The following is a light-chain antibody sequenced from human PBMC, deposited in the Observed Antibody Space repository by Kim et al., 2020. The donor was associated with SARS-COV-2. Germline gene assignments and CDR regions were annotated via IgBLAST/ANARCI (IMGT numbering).Light chain of an antibody. J-gene: IGKJ1*01. CDR2: WAS. Sequence: DIVMTQSPDSLAVSLGERATINCKSSQSVLYSSNNKNYLTWYQQKPGQPPKLLISWASTRESGVPDRFSGSGSGTDFTLTISSLQAEDVAVYYCQQYHSIPPTFGQGTKVDIK. CDR3: QQYHSIPPT. V-gene: IGKV4-1*01. CDR1: QSVLYSSNNKNY.